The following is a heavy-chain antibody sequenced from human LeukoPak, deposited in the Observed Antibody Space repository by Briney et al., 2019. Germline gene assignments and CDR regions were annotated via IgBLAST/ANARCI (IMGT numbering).Heavy chain of an antibody. D-gene: IGHD2/OR15-2a*01. CDR1: GGSISSYY. CDR3: ARLSAGFNSSYWFDS. CDR2: IYSSGRT. V-gene: IGHV4-4*09. J-gene: IGHJ5*01. Sequence: SETLSLTCTVSGGSISSYYWTWIRQPPGKGLEWIGYIYSSGRTNYNPSLKSQVTMSVDTSKNQFSLKVISVTAADTAVYYCARLSAGFNSSYWFDSWGQGTLVTVSS.